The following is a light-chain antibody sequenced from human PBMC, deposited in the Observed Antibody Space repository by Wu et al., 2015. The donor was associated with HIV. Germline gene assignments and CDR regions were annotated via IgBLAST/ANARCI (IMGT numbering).Light chain of an antibody. CDR2: AAS. CDR1: QGIGNF. Sequence: DIQMTQSPSSLSASIGDTVTITCRASQGIGNFLAWFQQKPGKVPQVLIYAASTLQSGVPSRFSGSGSGTDFALTISSLQPEDVATYYCQKYDSAPYTFGQGTKLEI. V-gene: IGKV1-27*01. CDR3: QKYDSAPYT. J-gene: IGKJ2*01.